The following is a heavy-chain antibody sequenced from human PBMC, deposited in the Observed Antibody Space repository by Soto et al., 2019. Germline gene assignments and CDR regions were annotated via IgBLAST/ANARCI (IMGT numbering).Heavy chain of an antibody. D-gene: IGHD4-17*01. CDR3: TAAYGDYHSRFDY. CDR2: MSYDGRKK. CDR1: GFTFSTYA. Sequence: QVQLGESGGGVVQPGRSLRVSCAASGFTFSTYAMHWVRQAPGKGLEWVAVMSYDGRKKFYADSVKGRFTISRDNSKSTLYLQMNSLRAEVTAVYYCTAAYGDYHSRFDYWGQGTLVTVSS. J-gene: IGHJ4*02. V-gene: IGHV3-30*04.